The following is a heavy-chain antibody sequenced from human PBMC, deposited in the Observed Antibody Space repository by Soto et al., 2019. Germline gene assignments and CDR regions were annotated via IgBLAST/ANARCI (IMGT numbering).Heavy chain of an antibody. CDR3: ARLRGSIENPDYYYYGMDV. CDR2: INHSGST. J-gene: IGHJ6*02. Sequence: ASETLSLTCAVYGGSFSGYYWSWIRQPPGKGLEWIGEINHSGSTNYNPSLKSRVTISVDTSKNQFSLKLSSVTAADTAVYYCARLRGSIENPDYYYYGMDVWGQGTTVTVS. D-gene: IGHD3-16*02. V-gene: IGHV4-34*01. CDR1: GGSFSGYY.